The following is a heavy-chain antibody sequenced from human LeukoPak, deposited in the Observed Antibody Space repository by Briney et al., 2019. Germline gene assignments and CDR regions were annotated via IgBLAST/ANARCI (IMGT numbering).Heavy chain of an antibody. CDR1: GFTFSSYW. CDR3: ARTLRSSGWYFRY. CDR2: IKQDGSEK. D-gene: IGHD6-19*01. Sequence: GGSLRLSCAAPGFTFSSYWMSWVRQAPGKGQEWVANIKQDGSEKYYVDSVKGRFTISRDNAKNSLYLQMNSLRAEDTAVYYCARTLRSSGWYFRYWGQGTLVTVSS. J-gene: IGHJ4*02. V-gene: IGHV3-7*01.